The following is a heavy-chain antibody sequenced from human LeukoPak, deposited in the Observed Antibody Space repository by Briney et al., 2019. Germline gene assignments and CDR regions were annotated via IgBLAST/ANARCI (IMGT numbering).Heavy chain of an antibody. CDR2: IYYSGTT. CDR1: GASIGSSY. D-gene: IGHD2-15*01. CDR3: ARRGYCSGGTCLTFDL. Sequence: SETLSLTCTVSGASIGSSYWSWIRQPPGKGLEWIGYIYYSGTTNYNPSLKSRLTISVDTSKNQFSLKLSSVTAADTAVYYCARRGYCSGGTCLTFDLWGQGTLVTVSS. J-gene: IGHJ4*02. V-gene: IGHV4-59*08.